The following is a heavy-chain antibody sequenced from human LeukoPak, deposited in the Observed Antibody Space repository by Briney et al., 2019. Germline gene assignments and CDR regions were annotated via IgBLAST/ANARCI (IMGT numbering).Heavy chain of an antibody. J-gene: IGHJ4*02. V-gene: IGHV3-23*01. CDR1: GFTFSICA. Sequence: GGSLRLSCAASGFTFSICAMSWVRQAPGKGLEWVSTISGSGGSTYYPDSVKGRFTTSRDNSKSALYLQMNSLRAEDTAVYYCVKRPFGGNPYYVDYWGQGTLVTVSS. D-gene: IGHD4-23*01. CDR3: VKRPFGGNPYYVDY. CDR2: ISGSGGST.